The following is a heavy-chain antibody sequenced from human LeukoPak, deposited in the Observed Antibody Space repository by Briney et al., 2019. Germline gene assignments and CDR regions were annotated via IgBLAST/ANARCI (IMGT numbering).Heavy chain of an antibody. D-gene: IGHD3-3*01. CDR1: GGSISSGSYY. V-gene: IGHV4-61*02. CDR3: ARGGYDFWSGGYYYYMDV. Sequence: SQTLSLTCTVSGGSISSGSYYWSWIRQPAGKGLEWIGRIYASGSTNYNPSLKSRVTISVDTSKNQFSLKLSSVTAADTAVYYCARGGYDFWSGGYYYYMDVWGKGTTVTVSS. J-gene: IGHJ6*03. CDR2: IYASGST.